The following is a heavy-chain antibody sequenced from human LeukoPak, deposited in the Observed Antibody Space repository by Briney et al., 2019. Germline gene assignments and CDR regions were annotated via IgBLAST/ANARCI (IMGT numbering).Heavy chain of an antibody. V-gene: IGHV1-8*01. D-gene: IGHD1-26*01. CDR2: MNPNSGNT. Sequence: AASVKVSCKASGYTFTSYDINWVRQAPGQGLEWMGWMNPNSGNTGYAQKFQGRVTMTRNTSISTAYMELSSLRSEDTAVYYCARGVSGSYFNWFDPWGQGTLVTVSS. CDR3: ARGVSGSYFNWFDP. J-gene: IGHJ5*02. CDR1: GYTFTSYD.